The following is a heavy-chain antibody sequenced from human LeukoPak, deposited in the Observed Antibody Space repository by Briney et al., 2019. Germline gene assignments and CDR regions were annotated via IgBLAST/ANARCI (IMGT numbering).Heavy chain of an antibody. CDR2: IIPIFGTA. J-gene: IGHJ4*02. D-gene: IGHD3-22*01. V-gene: IGHV1-69*05. CDR1: GGTFSSYA. CDR3: ARVVRDSSGYVPHYFDY. Sequence: SVKVSCKASGGTFSSYAISWVRQAPGQGLEWMGRIIPIFGTANYAQKFQGRVTITTDESTSTAYMELSSLRSEDTAVYYCARVVRDSSGYVPHYFDYWGQGTLVTVSS.